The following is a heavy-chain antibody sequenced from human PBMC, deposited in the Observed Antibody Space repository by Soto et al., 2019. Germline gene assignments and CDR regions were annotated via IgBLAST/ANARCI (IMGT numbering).Heavy chain of an antibody. J-gene: IGHJ4*02. CDR3: ARESEDLTSNFDY. CDR2: INPSTGST. CDR1: GYTFTNYY. Sequence: ASVTVSCKASGYTFTNYYIHWVRQAPGQGLEWMGIINPSTGSTTYAQKFQGRVTLTRDTSTSTVYMDLSSLRSEDTAVYYCARESEDLTSNFDYWGQGTLVTVSS. V-gene: IGHV1-46*01.